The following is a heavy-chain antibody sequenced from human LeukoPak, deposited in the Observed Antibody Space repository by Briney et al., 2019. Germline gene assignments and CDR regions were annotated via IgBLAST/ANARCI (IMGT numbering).Heavy chain of an antibody. V-gene: IGHV3-33*01. CDR2: IWYDGSNK. Sequence: GRSLRLSCAASGFTFSSYGMHWVRQAPGKGLEWVAVIWYDGSNKYYADSVKGRFTISRDNSKNTLYLQINSLRAEDTAVYYCARDDWLQLLYFDYWGQGTLVTVSS. CDR1: GFTFSSYG. CDR3: ARDDWLQLLYFDY. J-gene: IGHJ4*02. D-gene: IGHD5-24*01.